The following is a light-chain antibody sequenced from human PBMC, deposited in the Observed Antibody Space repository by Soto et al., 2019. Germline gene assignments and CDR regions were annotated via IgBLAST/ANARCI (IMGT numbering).Light chain of an antibody. V-gene: IGLV1-47*01. CDR2: RNN. CDR3: AAWDYSRGAYV. CDR1: SSNIGSNY. Sequence: QSVLTQPPSASGTPGQRVTISCSGSSSNIGSNYVYWYQQLPGTAPKLLIYRNNQRPSGVPGRFSGSKSGTSASLAISGLRSEDEADYYCAAWDYSRGAYVFGTGTKLTVL. J-gene: IGLJ1*01.